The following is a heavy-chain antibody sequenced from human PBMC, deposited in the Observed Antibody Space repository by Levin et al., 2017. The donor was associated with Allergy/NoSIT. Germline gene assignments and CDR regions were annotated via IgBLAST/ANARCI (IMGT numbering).Heavy chain of an antibody. V-gene: IGHV3-11*01. CDR3: ARVAVSSGWYKVDYFDY. CDR1: GFTFSDYY. CDR2: ISSSGSTI. D-gene: IGHD6-19*01. Sequence: GGSLRLSCAASGFTFSDYYMSWIRQAPGKGLEWVSYISSSGSTIYYADSVKGRFTISRDNAKNSPYLQMNSLRAEDTAVYYCARVAVSSGWYKVDYFDYWGQGTLVTVSS. J-gene: IGHJ4*02.